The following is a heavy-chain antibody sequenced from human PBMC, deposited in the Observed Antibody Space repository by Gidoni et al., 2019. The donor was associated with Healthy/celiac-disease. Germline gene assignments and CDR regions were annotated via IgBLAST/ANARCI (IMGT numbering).Heavy chain of an antibody. J-gene: IGHJ4*02. D-gene: IGHD2-2*01. V-gene: IGHV3-23*01. CDR2: ISGSGGST. CDR3: AKDRYCSSTSCYPYYFDY. Sequence: EVQLLESGGGLVQPGGSLRLSCAASGFTFSSYAMSWVRQATGKGLELVAAISGSGGSTYYADSVKGRFTISRDNSKNTLYLQMNSLRAEDTDVYYCAKDRYCSSTSCYPYYFDYWGQGTLVTVSS. CDR1: GFTFSSYA.